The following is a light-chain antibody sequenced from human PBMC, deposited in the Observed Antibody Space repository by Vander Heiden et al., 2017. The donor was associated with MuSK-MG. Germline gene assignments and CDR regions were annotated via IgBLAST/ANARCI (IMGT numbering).Light chain of an antibody. V-gene: IGKV1-8*01. CDR3: QQDYTYPWT. CDR1: QAISSY. CDR2: AAS. J-gene: IGKJ1*01. Sequence: AIRMTPSPSSFSASAGDRVTITCRASQAISSYLAWYQQRPGKAPKLLIYAASTLQSGVPSRFSGSGSGTDFTLAISCLQSEDFATYYCQQDYTYPWTFGQGTKVEIK.